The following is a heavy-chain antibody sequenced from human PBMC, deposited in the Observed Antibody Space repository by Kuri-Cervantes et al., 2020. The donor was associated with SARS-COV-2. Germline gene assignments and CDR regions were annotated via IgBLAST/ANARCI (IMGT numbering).Heavy chain of an antibody. Sequence: GGSLRLSCAASGFTFNTYSMDWVRLAPGKGLEWLAYISKGSDTIYYADSVKGRFTISRDNSKNTLYLQMNSLRAEDTAVYYCAKDQSGCSGGSCYIWFDYWGQGTLVTVSS. CDR1: GFTFNTYS. D-gene: IGHD2-15*01. V-gene: IGHV3-48*01. J-gene: IGHJ4*02. CDR2: ISKGSDTI. CDR3: AKDQSGCSGGSCYIWFDY.